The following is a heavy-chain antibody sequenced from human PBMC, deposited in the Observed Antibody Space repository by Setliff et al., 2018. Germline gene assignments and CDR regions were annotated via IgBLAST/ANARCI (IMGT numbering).Heavy chain of an antibody. CDR1: GFTFSGYS. D-gene: IGHD6-13*01. CDR3: ASYGSYSSSWYGAYYFDY. Sequence: GGSLRLSCAASGFTFSGYSMNWVRQAPGKGLEWLSNIRNDGATTSYADSVKGRFTISRDNAKNSLYLQMNSLRAEDTAVYYCASYGSYSSSWYGAYYFDYWGQGTLVTVSS. V-gene: IGHV3-48*04. J-gene: IGHJ4*02. CDR2: IRNDGATT.